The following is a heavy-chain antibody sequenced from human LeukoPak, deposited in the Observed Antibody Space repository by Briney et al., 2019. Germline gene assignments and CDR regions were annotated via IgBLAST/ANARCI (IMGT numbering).Heavy chain of an antibody. Sequence: PGGSLRLSCAAAAFTFSSYWMCWGRQAQRQGLDMVANIKQDGSENYYVVSVKGPFTIPRDNAKNSLYLQMNSLRAEDTAGYYCARGGPYQRPFQGSAIDYWGQGTLVTVSS. D-gene: IGHD2-2*01. CDR1: AFTFSSYW. J-gene: IGHJ4*02. V-gene: IGHV3-7*05. CDR3: ARGGPYQRPFQGSAIDY. CDR2: IKQDGSEN.